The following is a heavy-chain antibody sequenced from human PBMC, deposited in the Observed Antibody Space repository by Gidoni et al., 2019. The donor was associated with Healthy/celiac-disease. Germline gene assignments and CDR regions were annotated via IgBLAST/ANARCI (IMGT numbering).Heavy chain of an antibody. V-gene: IGHV1-18*01. J-gene: IGHJ3*02. CDR1: GYTFTSYG. CDR2: ISAYNGNT. D-gene: IGHD3-10*01. CDR3: AGDGEKAGDAFDI. Sequence: QVQQVQSGAEVKKPGASAKVSCKASGYTFTSYGISWVRQAPGQGLEWTGWISAYNGNTNYAPKLQGRVTMTTDTSTSTAYMGLRSLRSDDTAVYYCAGDGEKAGDAFDIWGQGTMVAVSS.